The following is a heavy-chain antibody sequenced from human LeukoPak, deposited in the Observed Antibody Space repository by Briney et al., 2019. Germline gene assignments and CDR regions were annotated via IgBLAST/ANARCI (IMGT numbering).Heavy chain of an antibody. V-gene: IGHV4-39*07. Sequence: SETLSLTCTVSGGSISSSNYYWGWIRQPPGKGLECIGSVYYSGNTYYNPSLKSRVTISVDTSKNQFSLKLSSVTAADTAVYYCARVSVGDTVTTIYYFDYWGQGTLVTVSS. CDR1: GGSISSSNYY. J-gene: IGHJ4*02. CDR3: ARVSVGDTVTTIYYFDY. D-gene: IGHD4-11*01. CDR2: VYYSGNT.